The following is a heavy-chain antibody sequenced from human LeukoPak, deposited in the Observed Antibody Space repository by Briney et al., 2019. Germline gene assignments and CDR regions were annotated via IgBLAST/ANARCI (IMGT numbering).Heavy chain of an antibody. CDR2: ISGSGGST. CDR3: AKNMGYDFWSGYIGFY. V-gene: IGHV3-23*01. D-gene: IGHD3-3*01. Sequence: PGGSLRLSCAASGFTFSSYAMNWVRQAPGKGLEWVSAISGSGGSTYYADSVKGRFTISRDDSKNTLYLQMNSLRAEDTAVYYCAKNMGYDFWSGYIGFYWGQGTLVTVSS. CDR1: GFTFSSYA. J-gene: IGHJ4*02.